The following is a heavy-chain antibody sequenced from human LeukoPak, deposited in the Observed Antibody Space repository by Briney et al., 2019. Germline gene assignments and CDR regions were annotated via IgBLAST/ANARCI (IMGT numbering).Heavy chain of an antibody. D-gene: IGHD6-13*01. J-gene: IGHJ4*02. Sequence: GESLKISCKGSGYSFASSWVGWVRQMPGKGLEWMGIIYPGDSDTRYSPSFQGQVTISADKSISTAYLRWSSLKASDTAMYYCARHEGSSPFDYWGQGTLVTVSS. CDR3: ARHEGSSPFDY. CDR2: IYPGDSDT. CDR1: GYSFASSW. V-gene: IGHV5-51*01.